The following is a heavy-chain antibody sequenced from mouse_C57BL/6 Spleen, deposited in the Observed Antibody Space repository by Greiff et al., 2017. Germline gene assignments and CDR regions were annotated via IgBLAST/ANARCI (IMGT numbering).Heavy chain of an antibody. CDR2: IYPGDGDT. CDR1: GYAFSSSW. J-gene: IGHJ2*01. Sequence: QVQLQQSGPELVKPGASVKISCKASGYAFSSSWMNWVKQRPGKGLEWIGRIYPGDGDTNYNGKFKGKATLTADKSSSTAYMQLSSLTSEDSAVYCCARVDYYGSSYNYWGQGPTLTVSS. CDR3: ARVDYYGSSYNY. V-gene: IGHV1-82*01. D-gene: IGHD1-1*01.